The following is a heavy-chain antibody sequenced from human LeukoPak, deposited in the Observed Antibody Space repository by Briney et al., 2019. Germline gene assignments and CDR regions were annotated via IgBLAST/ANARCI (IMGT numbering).Heavy chain of an antibody. J-gene: IGHJ5*02. D-gene: IGHD6-19*01. CDR1: GGSISGYY. Sequence: SETLSLTCTVSGGSISGYYWSWIRQPPGKGLEWIGYIYYSGSTNYNPSLKSRVAISVDTSKNQFSLKLSSVTAADTAVYYCARSIAVAGWFDPWGQGTLVTVSS. CDR2: IYYSGST. V-gene: IGHV4-59*01. CDR3: ARSIAVAGWFDP.